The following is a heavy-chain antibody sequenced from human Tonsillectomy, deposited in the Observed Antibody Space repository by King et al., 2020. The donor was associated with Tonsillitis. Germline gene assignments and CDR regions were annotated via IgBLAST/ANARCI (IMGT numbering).Heavy chain of an antibody. D-gene: IGHD3-10*01. Sequence: VQLVESGGGVVQPGRSLRVSCAASGFTFNNFDMHWVRQAPGKGVEWVADISYDGTNKNYADAVKGRFTISRDNSKNTLYLQNNRLRPEDTALYFCAKDFRDYYRAGAFDIWGQGTMVTVSS. CDR2: ISYDGTNK. CDR3: AKDFRDYYRAGAFDI. J-gene: IGHJ3*02. V-gene: IGHV3-30*18. CDR1: GFTFNNFD.